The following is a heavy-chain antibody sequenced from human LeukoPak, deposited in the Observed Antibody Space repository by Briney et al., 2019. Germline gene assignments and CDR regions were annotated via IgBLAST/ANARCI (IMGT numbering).Heavy chain of an antibody. J-gene: IGHJ4*02. V-gene: IGHV4-30-2*01. CDR2: IYHSGST. D-gene: IGHD2-2*01. CDR3: ARVGYCSSTSCYSFDY. CDR1: GGSISSGGYY. Sequence: SETLSLTCTVSGGSISSGGYYWSWIRQPPGKGLEWIGYIYHSGSTYYNPSLKSRVTISVDRSKNQFSLKLSSVTAADTAVYYCARVGYCSSTSCYSFDYWGQGTLVTVSS.